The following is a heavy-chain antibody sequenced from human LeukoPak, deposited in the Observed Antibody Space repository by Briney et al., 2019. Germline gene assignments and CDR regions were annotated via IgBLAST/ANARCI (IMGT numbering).Heavy chain of an antibody. CDR3: VRRWLQLGETDWYFDL. Sequence: PGGSLRLSCAGSGFTFSSYSMIWVRQAPGKGLEWVSSISSSSTYIYYADSVKGRFTISRDNAKNSLYLQMNSLRAEDTAVYYCVRRWLQLGETDWYFDLWGRGTLVTVSS. J-gene: IGHJ2*01. CDR2: ISSSSTYI. CDR1: GFTFSSYS. V-gene: IGHV3-21*04. D-gene: IGHD5-24*01.